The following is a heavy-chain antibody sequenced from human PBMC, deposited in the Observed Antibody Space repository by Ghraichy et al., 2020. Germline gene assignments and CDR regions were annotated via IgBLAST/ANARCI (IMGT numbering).Heavy chain of an antibody. Sequence: GGSLRLSCAASGFTFDDYAMHWVRQAPGKGLEWVSGISWNSGSIGYADSVKGRFTISRDNAKNSLYLQMNSLRAEDTALYYCAKDYRGYCGGDCGVDYWGQGTLVTVSS. CDR1: GFTFDDYA. D-gene: IGHD2-21*02. CDR3: AKDYRGYCGGDCGVDY. V-gene: IGHV3-9*01. J-gene: IGHJ4*02. CDR2: ISWNSGSI.